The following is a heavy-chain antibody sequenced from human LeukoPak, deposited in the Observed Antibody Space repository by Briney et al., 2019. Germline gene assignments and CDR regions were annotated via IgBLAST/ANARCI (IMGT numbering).Heavy chain of an antibody. CDR1: GFTFTSYW. CDR3: ARWSGSRHSVDY. D-gene: IGHD1-26*01. J-gene: IGHJ4*02. Sequence: GGSLRLSCAASGFTFTSYWMTWVRQAPGKGLEWVANIKQDGSEKHSVDSVKGRFTISRDSAKNSLYLQMNSLRAEDTAMYYCARWSGSRHSVDYWGQGTLVTVSS. CDR2: IKQDGSEK. V-gene: IGHV3-7*04.